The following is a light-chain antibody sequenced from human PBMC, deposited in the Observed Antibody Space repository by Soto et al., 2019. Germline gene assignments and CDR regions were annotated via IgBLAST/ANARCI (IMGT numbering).Light chain of an antibody. Sequence: DIQMTQSPSSLSASVGDRVTIACRASQGISKYLAWYQQKPGKVPKLLIYAASTLQSGVPSRYSGSGSGTDFTLTISSLQPEDGATYYCQKYNCAPLTFGGGTKVEI. CDR2: AAS. J-gene: IGKJ4*01. CDR3: QKYNCAPLT. CDR1: QGISKY. V-gene: IGKV1-27*01.